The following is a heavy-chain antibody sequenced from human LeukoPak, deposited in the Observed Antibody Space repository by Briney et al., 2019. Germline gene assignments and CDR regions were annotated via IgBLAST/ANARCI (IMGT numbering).Heavy chain of an antibody. V-gene: IGHV3-33*01. Sequence: PGGSLRLSCAASGFTFSSYGMHWVRQAPGKGLEWVAVMWYDGSNKYYADSVKGRFTNSRDNSKNTLYLQMNSLRAEDTAVYYCARDRGGNLGYCSGGSCYPPYYGMDVWGQGTTVTVSS. CDR2: MWYDGSNK. D-gene: IGHD2-15*01. CDR3: ARDRGGNLGYCSGGSCYPPYYGMDV. CDR1: GFTFSSYG. J-gene: IGHJ6*02.